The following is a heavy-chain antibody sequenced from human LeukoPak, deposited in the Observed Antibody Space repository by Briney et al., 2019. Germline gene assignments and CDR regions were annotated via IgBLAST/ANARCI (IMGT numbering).Heavy chain of an antibody. CDR1: GFTFSSYS. CDR2: INHSGST. V-gene: IGHV4-34*01. Sequence: SGGSLRLSCAASGFTFSSYSMNWVRQAPGKGLEWIGDINHSGSTNYNPSLKSGVTISVDTAKNQFSLKLSSVTAADTAVYYCARGPSLEVYHYHYYMDVWGKGTAVTVPS. J-gene: IGHJ6*03. CDR3: ARGPSLEVYHYHYYMDV. D-gene: IGHD2-8*02.